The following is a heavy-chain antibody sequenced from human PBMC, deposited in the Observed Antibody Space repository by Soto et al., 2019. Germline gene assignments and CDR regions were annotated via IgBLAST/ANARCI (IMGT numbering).Heavy chain of an antibody. V-gene: IGHV3-30*18. Sequence: QVQLVESGGGVVQPGRSLRLSCAASGFTFSSYGMHWVRQAPGKGLEWVAVISYDGSNKYYADSVKGRFTISRDNSKNXXYXQXXSLRAEDTAVYYCAKDLEGRRDGYNFIRYYYGMDVWGQGTTVTVSS. CDR2: ISYDGSNK. CDR1: GFTFSSYG. J-gene: IGHJ6*02. CDR3: AKDLEGRRDGYNFIRYYYGMDV. D-gene: IGHD5-12*01.